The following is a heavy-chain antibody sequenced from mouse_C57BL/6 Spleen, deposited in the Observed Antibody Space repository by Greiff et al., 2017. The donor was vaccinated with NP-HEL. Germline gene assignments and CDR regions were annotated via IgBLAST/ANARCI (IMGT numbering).Heavy chain of an antibody. V-gene: IGHV6-3*01. Sequence: EVMLVESGGGLVQPGGSMKLSCVASGFTFSNYWMNWVRQSPEQGLEWVAQIRLKSDNYATHYAESVKGRFTISRDDSKSSVYLQMNNLRAEDTGIYYCTGRGTTVYFDYWGKGTTLTVSS. J-gene: IGHJ2*01. CDR1: GFTFSNYW. CDR3: TGRGTTVYFDY. D-gene: IGHD1-1*01. CDR2: IRLKSDNYAT.